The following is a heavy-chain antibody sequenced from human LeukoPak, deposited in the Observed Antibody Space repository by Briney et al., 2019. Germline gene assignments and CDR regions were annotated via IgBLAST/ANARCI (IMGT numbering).Heavy chain of an antibody. CDR3: ARKGRGYYGSGSSPYYYYYYMDV. D-gene: IGHD3-10*01. Sequence: SETLSLTCAVYGGSFSGYYWSWIRQPPGKGLEWIGEINHSGSTNYNPSLKSRVTISVDTSKNQFSLKLSSVTAADTAVYYCARKGRGYYGSGSSPYYYYYYMDVWGKGTTVTISS. CDR1: GGSFSGYY. V-gene: IGHV4-34*01. J-gene: IGHJ6*03. CDR2: INHSGST.